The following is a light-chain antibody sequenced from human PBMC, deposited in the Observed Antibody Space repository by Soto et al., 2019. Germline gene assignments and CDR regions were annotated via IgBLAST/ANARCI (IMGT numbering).Light chain of an antibody. CDR1: QGIHNF. J-gene: IGKJ1*01. Sequence: DIQMTQSPSSLSASVGDRVTITCRASQGIHNFLAWYQQRPGKVPKLLIYGASTLQSGVPSRFSGSGSGTDFTLTISSLQPDDFATYYCQQYMTYPETFGQGTKVDIK. V-gene: IGKV1-27*01. CDR3: QQYMTYPET. CDR2: GAS.